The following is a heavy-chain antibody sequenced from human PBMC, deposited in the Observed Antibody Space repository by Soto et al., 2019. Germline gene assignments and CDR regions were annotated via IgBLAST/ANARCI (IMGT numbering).Heavy chain of an antibody. V-gene: IGHV3-21*01. J-gene: IGHJ6*02. D-gene: IGHD1-26*01. CDR2: ISSSTSYI. Sequence: GGSLRLSCAVSGFTFSSYSMNWVRQAPGTGLEWVSSISSSTSYIYYADSVKGRFTIARDNAKNSLYLQMNSLRAEDTAVYYCARDVGAKGYYYYGMDVWGQGTTVTVSS. CDR3: ARDVGAKGYYYYGMDV. CDR1: GFTFSSYS.